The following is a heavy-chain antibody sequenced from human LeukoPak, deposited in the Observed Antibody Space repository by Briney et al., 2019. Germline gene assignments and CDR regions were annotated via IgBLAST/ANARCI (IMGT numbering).Heavy chain of an antibody. V-gene: IGHV3-30*18. D-gene: IGHD4-17*01. CDR3: AKGSHDYGDYDAFDI. CDR1: GFTFSSYG. J-gene: IGHJ3*02. CDR2: ISYDGSNK. Sequence: GRSLRLSCAASGFTFSSYGMHWVRQAPGKGLEWVAVISYDGSNKYYADSVKGRFTISRDNSKNTLYLQMNSLRAEDTAVYYCAKGSHDYGDYDAFDIWGQGTMVTVSS.